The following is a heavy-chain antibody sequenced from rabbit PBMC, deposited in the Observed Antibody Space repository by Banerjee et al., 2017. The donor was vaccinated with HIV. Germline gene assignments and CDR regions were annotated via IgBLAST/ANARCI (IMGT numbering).Heavy chain of an antibody. V-gene: IGHV1S45*01. CDR3: ARDLAGVIGWNFNL. J-gene: IGHJ4*01. CDR1: GFSFSSRYW. D-gene: IGHD4-1*01. Sequence: QEQLEESGGDLVKPEGSLTLTCTASGFSFSSRYWICWVRQAPGKGLEWIGCMNAGTSGGSYYARWAKGRFTISKTSSTVDLKMTSLTAADTASYFCARDLAGVIGWNFNLWGPGTLVTVS. CDR2: MNAGTSGGS.